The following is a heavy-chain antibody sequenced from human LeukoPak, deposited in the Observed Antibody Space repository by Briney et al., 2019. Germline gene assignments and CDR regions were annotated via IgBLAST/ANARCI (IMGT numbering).Heavy chain of an antibody. CDR2: IYYTGTT. Sequence: PSETLSLTCTVSGGSISHYYWSWIRQPPGKGPEWIGYIYYTGTTNYNPSLKSRVTISVDTSKNQFSLKLNSVTAADTAVCYGAREDPQTKVPEGMDVWGQGTTVTVSS. CDR3: AREDPQTKVPEGMDV. V-gene: IGHV4-59*01. D-gene: IGHD4/OR15-4a*01. CDR1: GGSISHYY. J-gene: IGHJ6*02.